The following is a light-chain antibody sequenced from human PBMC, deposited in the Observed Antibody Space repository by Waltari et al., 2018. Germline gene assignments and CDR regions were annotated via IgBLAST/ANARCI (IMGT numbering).Light chain of an antibody. CDR2: WAS. Sequence: DIVLTQSPDSLAVSLGERATINCKSHQSILSSSNNRNYLGWYQQKRGQPPKLLISWASTRESGFPDRFSGSGSGTDFTLTISSLQTEDVAVYYCQQCYTYPYTFGQGTNLEIK. V-gene: IGKV4-1*01. J-gene: IGKJ2*01. CDR1: QSILSSSNNRNY. CDR3: QQCYTYPYT.